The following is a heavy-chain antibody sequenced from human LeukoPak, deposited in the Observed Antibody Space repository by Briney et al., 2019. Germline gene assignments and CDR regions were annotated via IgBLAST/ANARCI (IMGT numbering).Heavy chain of an antibody. CDR3: VRMWEPESGGRAFDI. V-gene: IGHV1-46*01. CDR2: INPSGGGT. D-gene: IGHD1-14*01. CDR1: GYSFTRYY. Sequence: GASVKVSCKASGYSFTRYYILWVRQAPGQGLEWMAIINPSGGGTSYAQKFQGRVTLTRDTSTSTVYMELSSLRSEDTAVYYCVRMWEPESGGRAFDIWGQGTMVTASS. J-gene: IGHJ3*02.